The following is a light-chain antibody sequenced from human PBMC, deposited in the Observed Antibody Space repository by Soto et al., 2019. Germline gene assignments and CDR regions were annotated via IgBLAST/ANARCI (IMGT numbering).Light chain of an antibody. Sequence: IVLTQSPGTLSSSPGERATLSCRASQSVDSSYLAWYQQKPGQAPRVLIFGASTRATGIPDRFSGSGSGTDFTLTISRLDPGDFAVYYCQQYGSSQFTFGPGTRVDV. CDR1: QSVDSSY. V-gene: IGKV3-20*01. CDR3: QQYGSSQFT. J-gene: IGKJ3*01. CDR2: GAS.